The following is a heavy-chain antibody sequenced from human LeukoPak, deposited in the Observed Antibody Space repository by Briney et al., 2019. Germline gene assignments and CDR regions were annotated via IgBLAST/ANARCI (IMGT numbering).Heavy chain of an antibody. J-gene: IGHJ4*02. CDR3: ARGRVAVAEFYY. Sequence: ASVKVSCKASGYTFTSYDINWVRQATGQGLEWVGWMNPNSGNTGYAQKFQGRVTMTRNTSISTAYMELSSLRSEDTAVYYCARGRVAVAEFYYWGQGTLVTVSS. CDR2: MNPNSGNT. CDR1: GYTFTSYD. V-gene: IGHV1-8*01. D-gene: IGHD6-19*01.